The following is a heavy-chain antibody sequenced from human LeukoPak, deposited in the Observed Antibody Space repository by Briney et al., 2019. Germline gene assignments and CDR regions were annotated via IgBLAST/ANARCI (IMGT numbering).Heavy chain of an antibody. CDR1: GYTFTGYY. CDR3: ARAVAGMEHPDFDY. CDR2: INPNSGGT. J-gene: IGHJ4*02. Sequence: GASAKVSCKASGYTFTGYYMHWVRQAPGQGLEWMGWINPNSGGTNYAQKFQGRVTMTRDTSISTAYMELSRLRSDDTAVYYCARAVAGMEHPDFDYWGQGTLVTVSS. V-gene: IGHV1-2*02. D-gene: IGHD6-19*01.